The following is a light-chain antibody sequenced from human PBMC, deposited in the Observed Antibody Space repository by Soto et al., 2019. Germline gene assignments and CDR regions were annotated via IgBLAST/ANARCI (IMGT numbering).Light chain of an antibody. Sequence: EIVMTQSPATLSLSPGERATLSCRASQSVSSKLVWYQQKTAQAPTLLIYCASTRTTGIAARFSGSGSGTEFTLTISSLQSEDFAVYYCQEYNNWHPLTFGGGTKVEIK. CDR1: QSVSSK. CDR2: CAS. J-gene: IGKJ4*01. V-gene: IGKV3-15*01. CDR3: QEYNNWHPLT.